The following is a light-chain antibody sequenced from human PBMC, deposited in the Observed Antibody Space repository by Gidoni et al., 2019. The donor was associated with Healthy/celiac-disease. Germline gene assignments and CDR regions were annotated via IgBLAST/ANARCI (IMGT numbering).Light chain of an antibody. V-gene: IGKV4-1*01. CDR2: WAS. Sequence: DIVMTQSPDSLAVSLGERATINCKSSQSVLYSSNNKNYLAWYQQKPGQPPKLLIYWASTRESGVPDRFSGSGSGTDFTLTISSLQAEDVAVYYCQQYYSTPPPLTFXGXTKVEIK. CDR1: QSVLYSSNNKNY. J-gene: IGKJ4*01. CDR3: QQYYSTPPPLT.